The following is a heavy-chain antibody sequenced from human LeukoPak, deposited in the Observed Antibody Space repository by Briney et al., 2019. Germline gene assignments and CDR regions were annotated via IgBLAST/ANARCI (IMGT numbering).Heavy chain of an antibody. J-gene: IGHJ5*02. D-gene: IGHD3-10*01. CDR2: IYHSGST. CDR3: ARDEEGELLDPPHGWFDP. CDR1: GGSISSGGYS. V-gene: IGHV4-30-2*01. Sequence: SQTLSLTCAVSGGSISSGGYSWSWIRQPPGKGLEWIGYIYHSGSTYYNPSLKSRVTISVDTSKNQFSLKLSSVTAADTAVYYCARDEEGELLDPPHGWFDPWGQGTLVTVSS.